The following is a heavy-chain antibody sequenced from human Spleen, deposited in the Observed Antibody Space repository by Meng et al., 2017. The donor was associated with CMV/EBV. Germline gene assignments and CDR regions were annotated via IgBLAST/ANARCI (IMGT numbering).Heavy chain of an antibody. V-gene: IGHV4-39*06. D-gene: IGHD3-3*01. CDR3: ARIFPSDYYKYDMDV. CDR1: GASISSNTYF. Sequence: GSLRLSCTVSGASISSNTYFWDWIRQPPGKGLEWIGSIPYGGSTYYNSSLKSRVTISVDTSKSQLTLKLSYVSAADTAVYYCARIFPSDYYKYDMDVWGQGTTVTVSS. J-gene: IGHJ6*02. CDR2: IPYGGST.